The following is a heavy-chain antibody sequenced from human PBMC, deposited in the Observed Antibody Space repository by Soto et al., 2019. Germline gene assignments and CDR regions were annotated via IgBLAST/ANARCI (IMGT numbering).Heavy chain of an antibody. J-gene: IGHJ5*02. Sequence: EVQLVESGGGLVQPGGSLRLSCAASGFTFSSYWMHWVRQAPGKGLVWVSRINSDGSSTSYADSVKGRFTISRDNAKNTLYLQMNSLRAEDTAVYYCARGRYCSGGSCQERAYWFDPWGQGTLVTVSS. CDR3: ARGRYCSGGSCQERAYWFDP. CDR1: GFTFSSYW. D-gene: IGHD2-15*01. V-gene: IGHV3-74*01. CDR2: INSDGSST.